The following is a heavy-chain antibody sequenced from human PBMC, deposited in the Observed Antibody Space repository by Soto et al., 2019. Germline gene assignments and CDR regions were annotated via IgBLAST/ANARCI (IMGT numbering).Heavy chain of an antibody. D-gene: IGHD7-27*01. CDR1: GSTFSKAW. J-gene: IGHJ4*02. V-gene: IGHV3-15*01. CDR3: AKDAIPGNQVWDYFDY. CDR2: IKSSSDGATT. Sequence: PGGSLRLSCVASGSTFSKAWMNWVRQAPGKGLEWVGLIKSSSDGATTEYASPVNGRFTISRDDSQNTLYLQMNGLKTEDTAVYYCAKDAIPGNQVWDYFDYWGQGTPVTVSS.